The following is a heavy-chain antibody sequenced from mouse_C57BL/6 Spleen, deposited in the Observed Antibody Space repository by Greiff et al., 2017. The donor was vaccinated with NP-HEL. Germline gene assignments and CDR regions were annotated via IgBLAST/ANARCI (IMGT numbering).Heavy chain of an antibody. CDR2: IYPGSGST. CDR1: GYTFTSYW. V-gene: IGHV1-55*01. J-gene: IGHJ3*01. Sequence: VQLQQPGAELVKPGASVKMSCKASGYTFTSYWITWVKQRPGQGLEWIGDIYPGSGSTNYNEKFKSKATLTVDTSSSTAYMQLSSLTSEDSAVYYCARSRTAQVSWFAYWGQGTLVTVSA. D-gene: IGHD3-2*02. CDR3: ARSRTAQVSWFAY.